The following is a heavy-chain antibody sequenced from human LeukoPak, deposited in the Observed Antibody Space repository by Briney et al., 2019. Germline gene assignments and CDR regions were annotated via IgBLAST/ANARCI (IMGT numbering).Heavy chain of an antibody. CDR2: IRGGGRET. Sequence: GGSLRLSCSGSGFTFSSHWMHWVRRAPGKGLFWVSRIRGGGRETNYAGSVRGRFTISRDNAKNTLYLQMHSLRAEDTAVYYCATGSGDYGDPFDYWGQGTLVTVSA. CDR3: ATGSGDYGDPFDY. CDR1: GFTFSSHW. V-gene: IGHV3-74*01. D-gene: IGHD4-17*01. J-gene: IGHJ4*02.